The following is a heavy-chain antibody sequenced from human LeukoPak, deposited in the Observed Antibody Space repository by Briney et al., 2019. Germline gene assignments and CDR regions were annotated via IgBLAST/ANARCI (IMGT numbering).Heavy chain of an antibody. D-gene: IGHD4-11*01. V-gene: IGHV4-39*01. J-gene: IGHJ6*03. CDR3: ARHIGCTVTTCYYYYYYMDV. CDR1: GGSISSSSSY. CDR2: IYYSGST. Sequence: SETLSLTCTVSGGSISSSSSYWGWIRQPPGKGLEWIGSIYYSGSTYYNPSLKSRVTISVDTSKNQFSLKLSSVTAADTAVYYCARHIGCTVTTCYYYYYYMDVWGKGTTVTVSS.